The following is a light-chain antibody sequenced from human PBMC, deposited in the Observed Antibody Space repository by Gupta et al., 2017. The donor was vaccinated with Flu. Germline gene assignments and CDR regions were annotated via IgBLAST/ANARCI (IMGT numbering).Light chain of an antibody. CDR1: QSVSRRY. CDR2: GAS. Sequence: EIVLTQSPATLSLSPGERATLSCGASQSVSRRYLAWYQQKPGLAPRLLIYGASTKANCIPERVNGSGSGTDFTLTINKLGPEDFASYYWQQYDSSNLPFGGGTKVEIK. J-gene: IGKJ4*01. V-gene: IGKV3D-20*01. CDR3: QQYDSSNLP.